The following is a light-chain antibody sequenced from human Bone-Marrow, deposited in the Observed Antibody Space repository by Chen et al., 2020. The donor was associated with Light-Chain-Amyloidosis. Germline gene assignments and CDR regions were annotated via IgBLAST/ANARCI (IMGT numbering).Light chain of an antibody. CDR3: GSYAGGNTVV. Sequence: QSALTHPASVSGAPGQPITIPCPGSSSDVRNYNLFSWYPPHPGKAPKLMIFDGNKRPSGVSSRCAGSKSGNAASLTICGRLAEDEADYHCGSYAGGNTVVVGGGTKLTVL. V-gene: IGLV2-23*01. J-gene: IGLJ2*01. CDR2: DGN. CDR1: SSDVRNYNL.